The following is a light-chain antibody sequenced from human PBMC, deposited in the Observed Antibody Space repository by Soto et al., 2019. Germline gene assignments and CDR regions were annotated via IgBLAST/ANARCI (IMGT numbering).Light chain of an antibody. CDR1: QSVSSSY. Sequence: EIGLTQSPGTLSLSPGERGTLSFMASQSVSSSYLAWYQQKPGQAPRLLIYGASSRATGIPDRFSGSGSGTDFTLTISRLEPEDFAVYYCQQYGSSRTWTFGQGTKVDIK. V-gene: IGKV3-20*01. CDR3: QQYGSSRTWT. CDR2: GAS. J-gene: IGKJ1*01.